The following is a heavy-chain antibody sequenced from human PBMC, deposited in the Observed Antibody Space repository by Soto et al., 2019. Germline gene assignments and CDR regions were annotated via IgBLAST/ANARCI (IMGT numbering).Heavy chain of an antibody. J-gene: IGHJ4*02. CDR3: AKTTPAQYDFWSGYYYYFDY. D-gene: IGHD3-3*01. CDR2: IWSDGINK. V-gene: IGHV3-33*06. Sequence: QVQLVESGGGVVQPGRSLRLSCAVSGFTFSSYGMHWVRQAPGKGLEWVAVIWSDGINKYYADSVKGRFTISRDNSKNTLYLEMNSLRPEDNAVYYCAKTTPAQYDFWSGYYYYFDYWGQGTLVTVSS. CDR1: GFTFSSYG.